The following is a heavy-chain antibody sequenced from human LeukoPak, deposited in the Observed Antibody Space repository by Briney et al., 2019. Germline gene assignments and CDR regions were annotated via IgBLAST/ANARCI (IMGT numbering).Heavy chain of an antibody. V-gene: IGHV3-48*02. J-gene: IGHJ4*02. Sequence: GGSLRHSCVASGFTFSSYSINWVRQAPGKGLEWVSYISITSSTIYYADSVKGRFTISRDNAKNSLSLQMNSLRHEDTAVYYCARDVRFYFDYWGQGTLVTVSS. CDR1: GFTFSSYS. CDR2: ISITSSTI. CDR3: ARDVRFYFDY.